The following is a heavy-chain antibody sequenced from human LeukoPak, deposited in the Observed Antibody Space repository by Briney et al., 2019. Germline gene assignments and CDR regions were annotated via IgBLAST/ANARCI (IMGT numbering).Heavy chain of an antibody. D-gene: IGHD6-19*01. CDR1: GFTFNNHA. CDR3: AKIVKVAAFYFDY. Sequence: GGSLRLSCAASGFTFNNHAMSWVRQAPGKGLEWVSAITGGGTTYHADSLRGRFSISRDNSKNTLYLQMNSLRAEDTAVYYCAKIVKVAAFYFDYWGQGTLVTVSS. J-gene: IGHJ4*02. V-gene: IGHV3-23*01. CDR2: ITGGGTT.